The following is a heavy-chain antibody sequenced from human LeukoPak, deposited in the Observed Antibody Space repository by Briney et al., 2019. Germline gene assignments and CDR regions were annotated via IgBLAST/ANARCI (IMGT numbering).Heavy chain of an antibody. CDR3: ARDLPMVD. CDR2: IYSGGGT. D-gene: IGHD2-15*01. Sequence: GGSLRLSCAASGFTVTSKYMNWVRQAPEKGLEWVSVIYSGGGTYYADSVKGRFTISRDNSKNTLYLQMNSLGVEDTAVYYCARDLPMVDWGQGTLVTVSS. J-gene: IGHJ4*02. V-gene: IGHV3-53*01. CDR1: GFTVTSKY.